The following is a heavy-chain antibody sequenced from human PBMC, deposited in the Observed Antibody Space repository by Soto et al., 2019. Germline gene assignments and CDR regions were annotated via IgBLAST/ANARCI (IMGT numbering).Heavy chain of an antibody. V-gene: IGHV3-48*01. J-gene: IGHJ6*02. Sequence: GGSLRLSCGASGFTFSSYSMNWVRQAPGKGLEWISHISASSRTLFYADSVKGRFTISRDDSKNTLYLQMNSLKTEDTAVYYCTTGGYGPSDYYYYGMDVWGQGTTVTVSS. D-gene: IGHD4-17*01. CDR1: GFTFSSYS. CDR3: TTGGYGPSDYYYYGMDV. CDR2: ISASSRTL.